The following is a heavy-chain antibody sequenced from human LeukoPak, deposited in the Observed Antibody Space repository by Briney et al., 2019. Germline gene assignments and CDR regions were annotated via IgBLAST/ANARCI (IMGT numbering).Heavy chain of an antibody. Sequence: SQTLSLTCALSGDSVSSNSAAWNWIRQSPSRGLEWLGRTYYRSKWYNDYAVSVKSRITINPDTSKNQFSLQLNSVTPEDTAVYYCARESREEQLAPGLGYWGQGTLVTVSS. CDR1: GDSVSSNSAA. CDR3: ARESREEQLAPGLGY. CDR2: TYYRSKWYN. D-gene: IGHD6-13*01. V-gene: IGHV6-1*01. J-gene: IGHJ4*02.